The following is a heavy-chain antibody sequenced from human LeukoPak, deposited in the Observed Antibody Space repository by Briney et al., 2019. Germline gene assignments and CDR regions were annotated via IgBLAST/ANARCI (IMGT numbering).Heavy chain of an antibody. CDR3: ATYSSSREDYMDV. Sequence: PSETLSLTCAVSGDSISSGGYSWSWIRQPPGRGLEWIGYILHSGRTDYNPSLKSRVTISVDTSKNQFSLKLSSVTAADTAVYYCATYSSSREDYMDVWGKGITVTVSS. J-gene: IGHJ6*03. V-gene: IGHV4-30-2*01. D-gene: IGHD6-6*01. CDR2: ILHSGRT. CDR1: GDSISSGGYS.